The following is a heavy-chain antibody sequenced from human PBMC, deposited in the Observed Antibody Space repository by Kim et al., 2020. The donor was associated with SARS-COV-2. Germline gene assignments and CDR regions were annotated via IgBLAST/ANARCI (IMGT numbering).Heavy chain of an antibody. J-gene: IGHJ6*02. D-gene: IGHD4-17*01. CDR1: GFTFSSYS. Sequence: GGSLRLSCAASGFTFSSYSMNWVRQAPGKGLEWVSYISSSSSTIYYADSVKGRFTISRDNAKNSLYLQMNSLRDEDTAVYYCAREAWVGRTVSIPRYYYYGMDVWGQGTTVTVSS. CDR2: ISSSSSTI. V-gene: IGHV3-48*02. CDR3: AREAWVGRTVSIPRYYYYGMDV.